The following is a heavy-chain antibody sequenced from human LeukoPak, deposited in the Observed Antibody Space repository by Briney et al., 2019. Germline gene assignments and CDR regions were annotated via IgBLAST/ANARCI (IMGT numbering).Heavy chain of an antibody. V-gene: IGHV4-39*02. J-gene: IGHJ4*02. CDR3: ARNGAKMLTVDY. Sequence: SETLSLTCTVSGVSITSSSYYWGWIRQPPGKGPEWIGSIHYGANTYRNPSLKSRVTISMDTSKNHFSLSLSSVTAADTAVYYCARNGAKMLTVDYWGQGTLVTVSS. CDR1: GVSITSSSYY. D-gene: IGHD2-8*01. CDR2: IHYGANT.